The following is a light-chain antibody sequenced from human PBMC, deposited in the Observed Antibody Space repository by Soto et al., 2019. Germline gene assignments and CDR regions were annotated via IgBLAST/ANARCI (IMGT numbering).Light chain of an antibody. CDR1: QSVKSN. J-gene: IGKJ2*01. CDR2: GAS. Sequence: EIVMTQSPATLSVSPGERATLSCRASQSVKSNLAWYQQKPGQAPRLLIYGASTRATGLPARFSGSGSGTEFTLTISNLQSEDFAVYFCQQYNDWAMYTFGQGTKLEIK. CDR3: QQYNDWAMYT. V-gene: IGKV3-15*01.